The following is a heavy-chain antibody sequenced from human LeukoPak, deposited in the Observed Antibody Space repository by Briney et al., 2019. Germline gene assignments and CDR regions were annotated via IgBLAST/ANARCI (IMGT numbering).Heavy chain of an antibody. V-gene: IGHV4-34*01. CDR3: ARVKGRITIFGVVTSDYCYGMDV. D-gene: IGHD3-3*01. CDR1: GGSFSGYY. CDR2: INHSGST. Sequence: PSETLSLTCAVYGGSFSGYYWSWIRQPPGKGLEWIGEINHSGSTNYNPSLKSRVTISVDTSKNQFSLKLSSVTAADTAVYYCARVKGRITIFGVVTSDYCYGMDVWGQGTTVTVSS. J-gene: IGHJ6*02.